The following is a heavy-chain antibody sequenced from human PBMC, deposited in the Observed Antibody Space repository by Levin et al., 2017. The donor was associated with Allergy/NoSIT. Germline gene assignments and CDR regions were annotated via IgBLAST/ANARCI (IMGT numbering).Heavy chain of an antibody. CDR1: GGSISSSSYY. D-gene: IGHD2-2*01. V-gene: IGHV4-39*01. CDR2: IYYSGST. J-gene: IGHJ3*02. Sequence: SETLSLTCTVSGGSISSSSYYWGWIRQPPGKGLEWIGSIYYSGSTYYNPSLKSRVTISVDTSKNQFSLKLSSVTAADTAVYYCARRADQLNTDFDIWGQGTMVTVSS. CDR3: ARRADQLNTDFDI.